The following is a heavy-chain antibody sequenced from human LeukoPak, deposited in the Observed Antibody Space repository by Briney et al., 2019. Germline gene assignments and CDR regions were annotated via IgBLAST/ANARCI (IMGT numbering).Heavy chain of an antibody. CDR2: MNPNSGNT. Sequence: ASVKVSCKASGHTFTSYDINWVRQATGRGLEWMGWMNPNSGNTGYAQKFQGRVTITRNTSISTAYMEPSSLRSEDTAVYYCARGSLEFDYWGQGTLVTVSS. D-gene: IGHD3-3*01. CDR1: GHTFTSYD. V-gene: IGHV1-8*03. J-gene: IGHJ4*02. CDR3: ARGSLEFDY.